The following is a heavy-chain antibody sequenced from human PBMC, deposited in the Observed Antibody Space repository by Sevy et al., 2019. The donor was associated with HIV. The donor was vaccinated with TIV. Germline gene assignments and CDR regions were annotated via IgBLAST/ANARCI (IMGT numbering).Heavy chain of an antibody. CDR3: ARVRHYEFWSGHNWFDP. Sequence: ASVKVSCKASGYTFTSYAMHWVRQAPGQRLEWMGRINAGNGNKKYSQKFQGRVNITRDTSASTAYMELSSLRSEDTAVYYCARVRHYEFWSGHNWFDPWGQGTLVTVSS. CDR2: INAGNGNK. V-gene: IGHV1-3*01. J-gene: IGHJ5*02. D-gene: IGHD3-3*01. CDR1: GYTFTSYA.